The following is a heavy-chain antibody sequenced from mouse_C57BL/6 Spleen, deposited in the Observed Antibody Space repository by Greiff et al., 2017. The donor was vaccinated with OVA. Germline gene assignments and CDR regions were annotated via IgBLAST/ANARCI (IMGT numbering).Heavy chain of an antibody. V-gene: IGHV1-76*01. CDR3: AQGLRIAY. J-gene: IGHJ3*01. CDR1: GYTFTDYY. CDR2: IYPGSGNT. D-gene: IGHD3-1*01. Sequence: QVQLQQSGAELVRPGASVKLSCKASGYTFTDYYINWVKQRPGQGLEWIAWIYPGSGNTYYNEKFKGKATLTAEKSSSTAYMQLSSLTSEDSAVYFCAQGLRIAYWGQGTLVTVSA.